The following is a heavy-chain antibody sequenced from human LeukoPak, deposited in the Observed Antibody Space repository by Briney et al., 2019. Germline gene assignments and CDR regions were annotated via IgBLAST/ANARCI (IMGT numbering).Heavy chain of an antibody. V-gene: IGHV3-49*04. CDR1: GFTFGDYA. CDR2: IRSKAYGGTT. CDR3: TRTPYCSGGSCYPFDY. D-gene: IGHD2-15*01. Sequence: GGSLRLSCTASGFTFGDYAMSWVRQAPGKGLEWVGFIRSKAYGGTTEYAASVKGRFTISRDDSKSIAYLQMNSLKTEDTAVYYCTRTPYCSGGSCYPFDYWGQGTLVTVSS. J-gene: IGHJ4*02.